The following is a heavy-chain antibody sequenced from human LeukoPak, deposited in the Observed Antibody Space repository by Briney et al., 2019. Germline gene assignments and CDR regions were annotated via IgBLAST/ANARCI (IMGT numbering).Heavy chain of an antibody. V-gene: IGHV3-30-3*01. D-gene: IGHD3-22*01. CDR1: GFTFSSYA. J-gene: IGHJ3*02. CDR3: ARDSSGRNYYDSSGPALLGGAFDI. CDR2: ISYDGSNK. Sequence: GGSLRLSCAASGFTFSSYAMHWVRQAPGKGLEWVAVISYDGSNKYYADSVKGRFTISRDNSKNTLYLQMNSLRAEDTAVYYCARDSSGRNYYDSSGPALLGGAFDIWGQGTMVTVSS.